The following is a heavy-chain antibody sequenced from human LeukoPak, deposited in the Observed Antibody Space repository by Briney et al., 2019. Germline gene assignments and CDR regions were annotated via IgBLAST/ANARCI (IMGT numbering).Heavy chain of an antibody. CDR3: ARHEYYDSSGYYYDESPTGAFDI. J-gene: IGHJ3*02. V-gene: IGHV4-39*01. CDR2: IYYSGST. D-gene: IGHD3-22*01. Sequence: SETLSLTCAVYGGSFSGYYWGWIRQPPGKGLEWIGSIYYSGSTYYNPSLKSRVTISVDTSKNQFSLKLSSVTAADTAVYYCARHEYYDSSGYYYDESPTGAFDIWGQGTMVTVSS. CDR1: GGSFSGYY.